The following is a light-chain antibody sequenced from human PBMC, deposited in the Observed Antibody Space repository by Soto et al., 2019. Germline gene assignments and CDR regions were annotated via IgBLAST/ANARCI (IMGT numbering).Light chain of an antibody. Sequence: ESVLTQSPGTLSLSPGERATLSCRASQSVSSSYLAWYQQKPGQAPRLLIYGASSRATGIPDRFSGSGSGTDFTLTSSRLEPEDFAVYYCQQYPRTFGQGTKVEIK. CDR1: QSVSSSY. CDR3: QQYPRT. CDR2: GAS. V-gene: IGKV3-20*01. J-gene: IGKJ1*01.